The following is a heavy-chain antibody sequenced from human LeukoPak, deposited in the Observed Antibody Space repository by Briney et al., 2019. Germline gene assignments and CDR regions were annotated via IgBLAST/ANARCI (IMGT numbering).Heavy chain of an antibody. CDR3: ARGQVGATTLFDY. CDR1: GGSISSGNDY. CDR2: IYNSGST. V-gene: IGHV4-30-4*01. J-gene: IGHJ4*02. Sequence: SETLSLTCTVSGGSISSGNDYWSWIRQPPGKGLEWLGYIYNSGSTYYNPSLKSRVTISADTSKNHFSLRLSSVTAADTAVYYCARGQVGATTLFDYWGQGTLVTVSS. D-gene: IGHD1-26*01.